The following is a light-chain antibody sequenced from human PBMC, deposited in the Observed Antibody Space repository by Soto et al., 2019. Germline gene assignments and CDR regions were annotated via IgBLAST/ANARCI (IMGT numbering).Light chain of an antibody. CDR3: QQYGSSPRT. CDR2: AAS. Sequence: EIVLTQSPCTLSLSPGEGATLSCRASQSFSSSYLGWYQQKPGQAPRLLIYAASSRATGIPDRFSGSGSGADFTLTISRLEPEDFEVYYCQQYGSSPRTFGQGTKV. J-gene: IGKJ1*01. V-gene: IGKV3-20*01. CDR1: QSFSSSY.